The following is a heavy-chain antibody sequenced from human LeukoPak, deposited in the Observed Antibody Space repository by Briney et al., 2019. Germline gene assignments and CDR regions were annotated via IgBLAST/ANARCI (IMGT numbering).Heavy chain of an antibody. CDR2: IWYDGSNK. CDR1: GFTFSSYG. J-gene: IGHJ3*02. V-gene: IGHV3-33*01. D-gene: IGHD3-22*01. Sequence: GGSLRLSCAASGFTFSSYGMHWVRQAPGKGLEWVAVIWYDGSNKYYADSVKGRFTISRDNSKNTLYLQMNSLRAEDTAVYYCARGGIHYYDSSSDAFDIWGQGTMVTVSS. CDR3: ARGGIHYYDSSSDAFDI.